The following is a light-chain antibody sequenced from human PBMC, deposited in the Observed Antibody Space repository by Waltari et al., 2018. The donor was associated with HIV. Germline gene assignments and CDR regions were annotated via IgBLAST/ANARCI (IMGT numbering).Light chain of an antibody. V-gene: IGKV1-39*01. CDR3: QQSYSTLYT. CDR1: QSISTY. CDR2: AAS. Sequence: DIQMTQSPSSLSASVGDRVTITCRASQSISTYLNWYQQTPGKAPKLLIYAASNLQTGVPSRFSGSGSGTDFTLTISSLQPEDFATYYCQQSYSTLYTFGQGTNLEI. J-gene: IGKJ2*01.